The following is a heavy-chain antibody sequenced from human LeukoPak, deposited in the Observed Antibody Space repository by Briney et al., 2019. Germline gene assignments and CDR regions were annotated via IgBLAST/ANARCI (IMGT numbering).Heavy chain of an antibody. CDR2: IIPMFGIA. CDR1: GGTFSRYA. D-gene: IGHD6-19*01. Sequence: SVKVSCKASGGTFSRYAISWVRQAPGQGLEWMGGIIPMFGIANYAQKFQGRVTITADEFTSTAYMELSRLRSEDTAVYYCARDRPYTGGWRGFDYWGQGTLVTVSS. V-gene: IGHV1-69*01. CDR3: ARDRPYTGGWRGFDY. J-gene: IGHJ4*02.